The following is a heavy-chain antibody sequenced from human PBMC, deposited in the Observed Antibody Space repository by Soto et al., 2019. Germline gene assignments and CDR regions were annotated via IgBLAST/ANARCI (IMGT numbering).Heavy chain of an antibody. V-gene: IGHV4-31*03. Sequence: TSETLSLTCTVSGGSISSGGYYWSWIRQHPGKGLEWIGYIYYSGSTYYNPSLKSRVTISVDTSKNQFSLKLSSVTAADTAVYYCAGSLRDTAKTNWFDPWGQGTLVTVSS. CDR3: AGSLRDTAKTNWFDP. D-gene: IGHD5-18*01. CDR1: GGSISSGGYY. J-gene: IGHJ5*02. CDR2: IYYSGST.